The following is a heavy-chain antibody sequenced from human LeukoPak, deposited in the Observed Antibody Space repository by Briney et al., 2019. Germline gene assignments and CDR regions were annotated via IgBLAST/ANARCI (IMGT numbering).Heavy chain of an antibody. J-gene: IGHJ4*02. V-gene: IGHV3-30-3*01. D-gene: IGHD4-11*01. CDR3: VRGAFQQPLTSNSDC. CDR2: MSYDGNNE. CDR1: GFGFIHYA. Sequence: GGSLRLSCAASGFGFIHYAMHWVRQAPGKGPEWVAVMSYDGNNEYYAESVKGRFTISRDNSKNTLYLQMNSLRPEDTAVYYCVRGAFQQPLTSNSDCWGQGTLVTVSS.